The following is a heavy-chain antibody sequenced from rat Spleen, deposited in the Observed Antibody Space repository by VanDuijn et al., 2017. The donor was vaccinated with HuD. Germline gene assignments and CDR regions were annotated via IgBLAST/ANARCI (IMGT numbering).Heavy chain of an antibody. D-gene: IGHD1-3*01. J-gene: IGHJ2*01. CDR1: GFTLRNYG. V-gene: IGHV5-29*01. CDR2: ISYGDSSGHSST. CDR3: TTEVATSRGYFDY. Sequence: EVQLVESGGGLVQPGRSLTLFCAASGFTLRNYGMAWVRQAPTKGLEWVATISYGDSSGHSSTYYRDSVKGRFTISRDSSKSTLYLQMDSLRSEDTATYYCTTEVATSRGYFDYWAQGVMVTVSS.